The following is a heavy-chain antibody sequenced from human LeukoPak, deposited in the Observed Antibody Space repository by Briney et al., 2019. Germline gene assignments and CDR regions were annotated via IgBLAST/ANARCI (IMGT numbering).Heavy chain of an antibody. Sequence: GGSLRLSCAASGFTSSSYSMNWVRQAPGKGLEWVSSISSSSSYIYYADSVKGRFTISRDNAKNSLYLQMNSLRAEDTAVYYCARDLSSSSSGGFDYWGRGTLVTVSS. D-gene: IGHD6-6*01. CDR1: GFTSSSYS. CDR2: ISSSSSYI. CDR3: ARDLSSSSSGGFDY. V-gene: IGHV3-21*01. J-gene: IGHJ4*02.